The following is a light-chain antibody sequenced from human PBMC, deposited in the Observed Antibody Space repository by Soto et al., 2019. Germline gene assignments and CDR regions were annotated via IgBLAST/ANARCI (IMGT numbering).Light chain of an antibody. CDR2: AAS. Sequence: DIQMTQSPSSLSASVGDRVTITCRASQSISAYLNWYQQERGKAPNLLIYAASNLQSGVPSRFSGRKSGTDFTLTISSLQPEDSATYYCQQSYSIPLTFGGGTKVEIK. V-gene: IGKV1-39*01. J-gene: IGKJ4*01. CDR1: QSISAY. CDR3: QQSYSIPLT.